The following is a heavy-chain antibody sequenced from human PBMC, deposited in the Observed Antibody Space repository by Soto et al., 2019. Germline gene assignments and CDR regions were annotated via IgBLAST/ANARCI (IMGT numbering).Heavy chain of an antibody. V-gene: IGHV4-34*01. CDR3: ARERCSGGSCYGKYNWFDP. Sequence: SETLSLTCAVYGGSFSGYYWSWIRQPPGKGLEWIGEINHSGSTNYNPSLKSRATISVDTSKNQLSLKLSSVTAADTAVFYCARERCSGGSCYGKYNWFDPWGQGTLVTVSS. D-gene: IGHD2-15*01. CDR2: INHSGST. J-gene: IGHJ5*02. CDR1: GGSFSGYY.